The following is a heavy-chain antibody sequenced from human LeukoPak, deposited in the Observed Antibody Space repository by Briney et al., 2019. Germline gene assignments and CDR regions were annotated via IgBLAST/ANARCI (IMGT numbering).Heavy chain of an antibody. Sequence: SGGSLRLSCAASGFTFSSYSMNWVRQAPGKGLEWVSSISSSSSYIYYADSVKGRFTISRDNAKNSLYLQMNSLRAEDTAVYYCAKAPPYKKYFDYWGQGTLVTVSS. CDR3: AKAPPYKKYFDY. CDR2: ISSSSSYI. V-gene: IGHV3-21*04. J-gene: IGHJ4*02. CDR1: GFTFSSYS. D-gene: IGHD1-1*01.